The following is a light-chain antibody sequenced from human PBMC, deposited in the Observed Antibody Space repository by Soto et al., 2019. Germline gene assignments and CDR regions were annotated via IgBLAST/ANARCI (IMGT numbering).Light chain of an antibody. J-gene: IGKJ2*01. V-gene: IGKV4-1*01. Sequence: DIVMTQSPDSLAVSLGERATINCKSSQSVLYSSNNKNYLAWYQQKPGQPPKLLIYWASTRESGVPDSGSGSGTDFTLTISSLQAEDVAVYYCQQYYSTPPYTFGQGTKLEIK. CDR3: QQYYSTPPYT. CDR2: WAS. CDR1: QSVLYSSNNKNY.